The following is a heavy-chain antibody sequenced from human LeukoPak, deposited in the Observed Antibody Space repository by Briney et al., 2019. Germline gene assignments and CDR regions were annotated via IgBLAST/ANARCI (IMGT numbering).Heavy chain of an antibody. CDR2: IKEDGSEK. D-gene: IGHD3-10*01. CDR1: EFPFSNFW. CDR3: AKDLAVRGAPD. J-gene: IGHJ4*02. V-gene: IGHV3-7*01. Sequence: GGSLRLSCAASEFPFSNFWMSWVRQAPGKGLEWVASIKEDGSEKYSVDSVKGRFTISRDNAKNSVYLQMNSLRAEDTAVYYCAKDLAVRGAPDWGQGTLVTVSS.